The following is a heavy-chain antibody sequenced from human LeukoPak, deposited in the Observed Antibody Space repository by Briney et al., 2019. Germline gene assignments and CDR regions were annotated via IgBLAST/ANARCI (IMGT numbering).Heavy chain of an antibody. CDR3: ARDKGRGYSSSWSNFGYH. CDR2: INPNNGGT. V-gene: IGHV1-2*02. CDR1: GYTFTGNY. D-gene: IGHD6-13*01. Sequence: WASVKVSCKASGYTFTGNYMHWVRQAPGQGLEWMGWINPNNGGTKYAQKFQGRVTMTRDTSISTAYMELSRLRSDDTAVYYCARDKGRGYSSSWSNFGYHWGQGNLVTVSS. J-gene: IGHJ5*02.